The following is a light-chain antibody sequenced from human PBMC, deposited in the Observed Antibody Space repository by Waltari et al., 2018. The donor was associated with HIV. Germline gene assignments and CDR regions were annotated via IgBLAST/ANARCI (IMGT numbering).Light chain of an antibody. Sequence: QSALTQPRSVSGSPGQSVTISCTGTSSDVGGYSFFSWYQQHPNKAPTLMIYDVTKRPSGVPDRFSGSKSGNTASLTISGLQAEDEADYYCCSYAGDPWVFGGGTKLTVL. V-gene: IGLV2-11*01. CDR2: DVT. CDR1: SSDVGGYSF. J-gene: IGLJ3*02. CDR3: CSYAGDPWV.